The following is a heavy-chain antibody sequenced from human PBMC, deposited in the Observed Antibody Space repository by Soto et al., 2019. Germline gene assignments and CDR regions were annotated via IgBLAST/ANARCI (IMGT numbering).Heavy chain of an antibody. Sequence: SETLSLTCTVSGGSISSSSYFWGWIRQPPGKGLEWIGNMYYSGSTYYNPSLKSRVTISVDTSKNQFSLKLSSVTAADTAVYYCGRSVDPWGQGTLVTVSS. CDR2: MYYSGST. V-gene: IGHV4-39*07. J-gene: IGHJ5*02. CDR3: GRSVDP. CDR1: GGSISSSSYF.